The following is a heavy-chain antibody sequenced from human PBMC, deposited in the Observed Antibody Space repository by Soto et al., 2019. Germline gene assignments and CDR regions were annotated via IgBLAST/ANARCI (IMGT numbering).Heavy chain of an antibody. CDR2: ISYGGTT. V-gene: IGHV4-30-4*01. CDR1: GGPISSGDHF. J-gene: IGHJ4*02. CDR3: ARGRGYGYGIDY. D-gene: IGHD5-18*01. Sequence: SETLSLTCTVSGGPISSGDHFWSWIRQPPGKGLESIVYISYGGTTYYNPSLQSRITISVDTSKNQFSLKLSSVTAADTAIYYCARGRGYGYGIDYWGQRTLVTVSS.